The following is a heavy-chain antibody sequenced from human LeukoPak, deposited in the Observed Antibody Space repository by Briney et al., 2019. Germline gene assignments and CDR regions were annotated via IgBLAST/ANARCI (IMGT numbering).Heavy chain of an antibody. CDR3: ARGLNYYYMDV. CDR1: GGTFSGYY. CDR2: INHSGST. V-gene: IGHV4-34*01. J-gene: IGHJ6*03. Sequence: SETLSLTCAVYGGTFSGYYWSWIRQPPGKGLEWIGEINHSGSTNYNPSLKSRVTISVDTSKNQFSLKLSSVTAADTAVYYCARGLNYYYMDVWGKGTTVTVSS.